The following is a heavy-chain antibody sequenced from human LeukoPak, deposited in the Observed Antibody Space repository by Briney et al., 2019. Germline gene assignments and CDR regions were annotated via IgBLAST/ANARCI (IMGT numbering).Heavy chain of an antibody. CDR2: IYYSGST. D-gene: IGHD3-22*01. CDR3: ARDLGNYYDSSGYLPGAFDI. V-gene: IGHV4-39*07. Sequence: SETLSLTCTVSGGSISSSSYYWGWIRQPPGKGLEWIGSIYYSGSTCYNPSLKSRVTISVDTSKNQFSLKLSSVTAADTAVYYCARDLGNYYDSSGYLPGAFDIWGQGTMVTVSS. CDR1: GGSISSSSYY. J-gene: IGHJ3*02.